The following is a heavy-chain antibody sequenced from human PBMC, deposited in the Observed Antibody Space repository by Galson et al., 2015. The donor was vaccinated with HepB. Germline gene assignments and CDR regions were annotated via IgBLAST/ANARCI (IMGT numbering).Heavy chain of an antibody. CDR3: ARDTGSLFDY. D-gene: IGHD2-21*01. V-gene: IGHV6-1*01. CDR2: TYYRSKWYI. J-gene: IGHJ4*02. CDR1: GDSVSSNSAA. Sequence: CAISGDSVSSNSAAWNWIRQSPSRGLEWLGRTYYRSKWYIDYAVSAQSRITINPDTSKNQLSLQLNSVTPEDTALYYCARDTGSLFDYWGQGTLVTVSS.